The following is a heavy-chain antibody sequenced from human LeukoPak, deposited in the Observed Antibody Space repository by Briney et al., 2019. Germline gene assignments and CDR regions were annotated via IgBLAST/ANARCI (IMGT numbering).Heavy chain of an antibody. Sequence: GRSLRLSCAVAGITLSNYGMSWVRQAPGKWLEWVAGIIDSGGRTNYADSVKGRFTISRDNPKNTLYLQMHSLRTEDTGVYFCAKRGVVIRVILVGFHKEAYYFDSWGQGALVTVSS. D-gene: IGHD3-22*01. CDR3: AKRGVVIRVILVGFHKEAYYFDS. CDR2: IIDSGGRT. CDR1: GITLSNYG. V-gene: IGHV3-23*01. J-gene: IGHJ4*02.